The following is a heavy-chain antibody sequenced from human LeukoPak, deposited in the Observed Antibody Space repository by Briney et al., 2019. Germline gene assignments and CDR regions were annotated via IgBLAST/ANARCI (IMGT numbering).Heavy chain of an antibody. Sequence: GGSLRLSCAASGFTFSSYSMNWVRQAPGKGLEWVSSISSSSYIYYADSVKGRFTISRDNAKNSLYLQMNSLRAEDTAVYYCTRDGPLDIVVVPAARRYCSGGSCCNFDYWGQGTLVTVSS. V-gene: IGHV3-21*03. CDR1: GFTFSSYS. CDR2: ISSSSYI. CDR3: TRDGPLDIVVVPAARRYCSGGSCCNFDY. D-gene: IGHD2-15*01. J-gene: IGHJ4*02.